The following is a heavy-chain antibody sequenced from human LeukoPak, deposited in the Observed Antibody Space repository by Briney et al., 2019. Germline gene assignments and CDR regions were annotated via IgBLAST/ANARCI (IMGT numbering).Heavy chain of an antibody. V-gene: IGHV4-34*01. CDR2: INHSGST. CDR1: GGSFSGYY. CDR3: ARQRGYRSGYYSAPYYFDY. J-gene: IGHJ4*02. Sequence: PSETLSLTCAVYGGSFSGYYWSWIRQPPGKGLEWIGEINHSGSTNYNPSLKSRVTISVDTSKNQFSLKLSSVTAADTAVYYCARQRGYRSGYYSAPYYFDYGGQGTLVTVSS. D-gene: IGHD3-3*01.